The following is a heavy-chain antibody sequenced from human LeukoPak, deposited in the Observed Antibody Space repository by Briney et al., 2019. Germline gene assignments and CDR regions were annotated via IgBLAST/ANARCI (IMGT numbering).Heavy chain of an antibody. J-gene: IGHJ2*01. CDR3: ARLPAYCGGDCSRPGSYWYFDL. D-gene: IGHD2-21*02. CDR1: GGSFSGYY. Sequence: PSETLSLTCAVYGGSFSGYYWSWIRQPPGKGLEWIGEINHSGSTNYNPSLKSRVTISVDTSKNQFSLKLSSVTAADTAVYYCARLPAYCGGDCSRPGSYWYFDLWGRGTLVTVSS. V-gene: IGHV4-34*01. CDR2: INHSGST.